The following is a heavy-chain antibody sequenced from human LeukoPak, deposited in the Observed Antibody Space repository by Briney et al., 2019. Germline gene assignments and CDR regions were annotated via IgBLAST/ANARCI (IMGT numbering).Heavy chain of an antibody. D-gene: IGHD2-8*02. CDR3: ASVLGSSRAFDI. Sequence: KSSETLSLTCAVSGGSISSSNWWSWVRQPPGKGLEWIGEIYHSGSTNYNPSLKSRVTISVDKSKNQFSLKLSSVTAADTAVYYCASVLGSSRAFDIWGQGTMVTVSS. J-gene: IGHJ3*02. CDR2: IYHSGST. CDR1: GGSISSSNW. V-gene: IGHV4-4*02.